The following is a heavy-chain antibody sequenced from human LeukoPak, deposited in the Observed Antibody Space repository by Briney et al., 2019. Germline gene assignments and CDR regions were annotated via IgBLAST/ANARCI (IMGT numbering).Heavy chain of an antibody. J-gene: IGHJ4*02. Sequence: PGGSLRLSCAASGFTFSSYSMNWVRQAPGKGLEWVSSISSSSSYIYYADSVKGRFTISRDNAKNSLYLQMNSLRAEDTAVYYCARGGLNDFWSGYSYYFDYWGQGTLVTVSS. CDR2: ISSSSSYI. D-gene: IGHD3-3*01. V-gene: IGHV3-21*01. CDR1: GFTFSSYS. CDR3: ARGGLNDFWSGYSYYFDY.